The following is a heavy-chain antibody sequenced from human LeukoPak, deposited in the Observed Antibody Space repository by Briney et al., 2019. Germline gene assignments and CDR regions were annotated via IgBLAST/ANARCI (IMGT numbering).Heavy chain of an antibody. Sequence: SETLSLTCTVSGGSISSYYWTWIRQPPGKGLGLQWIGYIYYSGGTNYNPSLKSRVTISIDTSKNQVSLKLSSVTAADTAVYYCARLWDSSSSLDYWGQGTLVTVSS. CDR1: GGSISSYY. CDR2: IYYSGGT. J-gene: IGHJ4*02. D-gene: IGHD6-6*01. CDR3: ARLWDSSSSLDY. V-gene: IGHV4-59*08.